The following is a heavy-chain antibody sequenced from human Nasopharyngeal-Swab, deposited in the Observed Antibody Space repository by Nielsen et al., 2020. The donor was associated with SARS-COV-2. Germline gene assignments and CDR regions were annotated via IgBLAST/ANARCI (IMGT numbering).Heavy chain of an antibody. Sequence: KVSCKGSGYSFTSYWIGWVRQLPGKGLEWMGIIYPGDSDTRYSPSFQGQVTISADKSISTAYLQWGSLKAPDSAMYYCARPLAAASYYFDYWGQGTLVTVSS. CDR3: ARPLAAASYYFDY. D-gene: IGHD6-25*01. J-gene: IGHJ4*02. CDR2: IYPGDSDT. CDR1: GYSFTSYW. V-gene: IGHV5-51*01.